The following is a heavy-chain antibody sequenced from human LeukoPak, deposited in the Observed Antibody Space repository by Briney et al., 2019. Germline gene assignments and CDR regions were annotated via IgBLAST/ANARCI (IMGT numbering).Heavy chain of an antibody. CDR2: VSTSGGST. D-gene: IGHD5-12*01. CDR1: GFTFTDYA. J-gene: IGHJ4*02. CDR3: ARPESGYSGPNGDY. Sequence: GGSLRLSCAASGFTFTDYAITWVRQAPGKGLEWVSAVSTSGGSTYYADSVKGRFTISRDNSKNTLYLQMNSLRAEDTAVYYCARPESGYSGPNGDYWGQGTLVTVSS. V-gene: IGHV3-23*01.